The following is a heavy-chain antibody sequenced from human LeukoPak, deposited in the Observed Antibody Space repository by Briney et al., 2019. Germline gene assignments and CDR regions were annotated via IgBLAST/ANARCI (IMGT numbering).Heavy chain of an antibody. CDR1: GGSFSAYY. Sequence: SETLSLTCGVYGGSFSAYYWSWIRQPPGKGLEWIGESNHSGSTTYNPSLKSRVTISVDTSKNQFSLKLSSVTAADTAVYYCARGRSLHYFDYWGQGTLVTVSS. J-gene: IGHJ4*02. V-gene: IGHV4-34*01. CDR3: ARGRSLHYFDY. CDR2: SNHSGST.